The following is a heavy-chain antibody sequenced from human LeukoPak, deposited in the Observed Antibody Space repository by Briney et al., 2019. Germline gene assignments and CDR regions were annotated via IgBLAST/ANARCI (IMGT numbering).Heavy chain of an antibody. Sequence: SXXLXLTCAVYGGSFSGNYWCWVRRPPGKGGEWIGEMKHTGRTTYNPSLKRRVSISRDKSKNEFSLRLKSVTAADTAVYYCVAAQVIGREHWGQGTLVTVSS. V-gene: IGHV4-34*01. D-gene: IGHD2-21*01. CDR1: GGSFSGNY. CDR2: MKHTGRT. CDR3: VAAQVIGREH. J-gene: IGHJ4*02.